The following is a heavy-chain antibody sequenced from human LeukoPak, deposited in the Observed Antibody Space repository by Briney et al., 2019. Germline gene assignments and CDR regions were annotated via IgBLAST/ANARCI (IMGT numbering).Heavy chain of an antibody. J-gene: IGHJ4*02. Sequence: PGGSLRLSCAASGFTFSDYGMHWVRQAPGSGLEWVALIWYDGSNKYYADSVKGRFTISRDNSKNTLYLQMNSLRAEDTAVYYCARNSSSNSWIDDYWGQGTLVTVSS. CDR1: GFTFSDYG. CDR3: ARNSSSNSWIDDY. D-gene: IGHD6-13*01. CDR2: IWYDGSNK. V-gene: IGHV3-33*01.